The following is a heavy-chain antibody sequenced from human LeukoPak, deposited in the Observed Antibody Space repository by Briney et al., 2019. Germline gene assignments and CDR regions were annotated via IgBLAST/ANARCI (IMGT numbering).Heavy chain of an antibody. CDR2: MSSSSTHI. CDR1: RFTFSSYS. Sequence: GGSLRLSCAASRFTFSSYSMNWVRQAPGKGLEWVSSMSSSSTHIYYADSVKGRFTISRDNGKNSLYLQMNSLRVEDTAVYYCASSYDYWSGFNYWGQGTPVTVSS. J-gene: IGHJ4*02. V-gene: IGHV3-21*01. CDR3: ASSYDYWSGFNY. D-gene: IGHD3-3*01.